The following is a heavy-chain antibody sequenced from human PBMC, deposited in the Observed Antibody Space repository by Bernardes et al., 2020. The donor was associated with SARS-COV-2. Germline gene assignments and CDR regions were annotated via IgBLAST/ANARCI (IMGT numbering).Heavy chain of an antibody. D-gene: IGHD2-15*01. CDR2: IDWDDDK. CDR1: GFSLRSSGMR. Sequence: SGPTLVKPTQTLTLTCTFSGFSLRSSGMRVSWIRQPPGKALEWLARIDWDDDKFYSTSLKTRLTISKDTSKNQVVLTMTNMDPVDTATYYCARITPYCSGGSCYFDHWGQGTLVTVSS. V-gene: IGHV2-70*04. J-gene: IGHJ4*02. CDR3: ARITPYCSGGSCYFDH.